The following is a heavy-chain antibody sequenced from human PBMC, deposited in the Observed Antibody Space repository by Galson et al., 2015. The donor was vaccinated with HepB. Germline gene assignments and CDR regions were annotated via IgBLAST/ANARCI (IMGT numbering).Heavy chain of an antibody. J-gene: IGHJ4*02. V-gene: IGHV3-30-3*01. CDR1: GFTLSNYA. CDR2: ISYDGTNK. D-gene: IGHD5-12*01. Sequence: SLRVSCAVSGFTLSNYAMHWVRQAPGKGLEWVSFISYDGTNKYYAHSVTGRFTISRDTSENTLYLHMNSLRADDTAVYYCARGGGYYGSYTEYYFDDWGQGTRVTVSS. CDR3: ARGGGYYGSYTEYYFDD.